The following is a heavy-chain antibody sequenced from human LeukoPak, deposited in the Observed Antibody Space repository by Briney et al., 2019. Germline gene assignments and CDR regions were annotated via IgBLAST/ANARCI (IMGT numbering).Heavy chain of an antibody. V-gene: IGHV3-23*01. CDR3: AKEVFDTGKAFES. CDR1: GFTFRSFA. CDR2: ISASGDDT. Sequence: GGSLRLSCAASGFTFRSFALNWVRQAPGKRLEWVSTISASGDDTFYAVSVKGRFTVSRDNSKNTLHLQLNSLRAEDTAIYYCAKEVFDTGKAFESWGQGTLVTVSS. J-gene: IGHJ4*02. D-gene: IGHD3-10*01.